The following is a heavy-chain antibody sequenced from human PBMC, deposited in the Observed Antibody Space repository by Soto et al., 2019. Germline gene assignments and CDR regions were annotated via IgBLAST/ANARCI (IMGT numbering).Heavy chain of an antibody. J-gene: IGHJ4*02. Sequence: EVQLVESGGGLVKPGGSLRLSCAASGFTFSNAWMSWVRQAPGKGLEWVGRIKSKTDGGTTDYAAPVKGRFTISRDDSKNTLYLQMNSLKTEDTAVYYFTTGTSGYGLDYWGQGTLVTVSS. CDR1: GFTFSNAW. CDR3: TTGTSGYGLDY. CDR2: IKSKTDGGTT. V-gene: IGHV3-15*01. D-gene: IGHD5-18*01.